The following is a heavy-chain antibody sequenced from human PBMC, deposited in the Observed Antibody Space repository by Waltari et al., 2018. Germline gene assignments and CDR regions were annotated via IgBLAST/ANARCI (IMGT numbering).Heavy chain of an antibody. CDR1: GFTFSTYT. D-gene: IGHD6-6*01. CDR2: ILYDGSNT. CDR3: TRGSTTAARCMDS. J-gene: IGHJ4*02. Sequence: QVQLVESGGGVFQPGRSLRLSCAASGFTFSTYTMHWVRQAPGKWLDWVALILYDGSNTYYADSVKCRFTISRDNSKNTLYLQMNSLRPDDRAVYYCTRGSTTAARCMDSWGQGTLVTVSS. V-gene: IGHV3-30*01.